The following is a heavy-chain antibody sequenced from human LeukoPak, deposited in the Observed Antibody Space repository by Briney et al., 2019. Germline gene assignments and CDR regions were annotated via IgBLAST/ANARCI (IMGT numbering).Heavy chain of an antibody. J-gene: IGHJ4*02. D-gene: IGHD1-7*01. CDR2: ISGSGGST. CDR1: GFTFTSYA. Sequence: GGSLRLSCAASGFTFTSYAMSWVRQAPGKGLEWVSTISGSGGSTYYADSVKGRFTISRDNAKNSLYLQMNSLRVDDTAVYYCARTIRGYWGQGTLVTVSS. V-gene: IGHV3-23*01. CDR3: ARTIRGY.